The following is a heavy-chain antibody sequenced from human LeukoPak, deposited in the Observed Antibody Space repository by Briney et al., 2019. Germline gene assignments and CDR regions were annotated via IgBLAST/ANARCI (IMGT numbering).Heavy chain of an antibody. CDR3: AREGRWLQLRYFDY. V-gene: IGHV1-69*13. CDR1: GGTFSSYA. CDR2: IIPIFGTA. D-gene: IGHD5-24*01. Sequence: SVKVSCTASGGTFSSYAISWVRQAPGQGLEWMGGIIPIFGTANYAQKFQGRVTITADESTSTAYMELSSLRSEDTAVYYCAREGRWLQLRYFDYWGQGTLVTVSS. J-gene: IGHJ4*02.